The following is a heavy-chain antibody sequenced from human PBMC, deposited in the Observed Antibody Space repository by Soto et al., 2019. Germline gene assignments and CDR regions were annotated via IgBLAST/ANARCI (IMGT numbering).Heavy chain of an antibody. D-gene: IGHD2-15*01. Sequence: ASVKVSCKASGYAFTDYYIHWVRQAPGQGLEWMGWINPNSGGTNYAQKFQGRVTMTRDTSISTAYMELSRLISDDTAVYYCARGDVRVVASFDPWGQGALVTVSS. CDR2: INPNSGGT. V-gene: IGHV1-2*02. CDR3: ARGDVRVVASFDP. CDR1: GYAFTDYY. J-gene: IGHJ5*02.